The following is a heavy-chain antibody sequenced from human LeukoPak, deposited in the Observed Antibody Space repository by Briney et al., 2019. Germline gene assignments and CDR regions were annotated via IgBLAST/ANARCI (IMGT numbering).Heavy chain of an antibody. V-gene: IGHV1-2*02. CDR3: ARARPGIAVAGIDY. CDR1: GCTFTGYY. Sequence: GASVKVSCKDSGCTFTGYYMHWVRQAPGQGLEWMGWINPNSGGTNYAQKFQGRVTMTRDTSISTAYMELSRLRSDDTAVYYCARARPGIAVAGIDYWGQGTLVTVSS. J-gene: IGHJ4*02. CDR2: INPNSGGT. D-gene: IGHD6-19*01.